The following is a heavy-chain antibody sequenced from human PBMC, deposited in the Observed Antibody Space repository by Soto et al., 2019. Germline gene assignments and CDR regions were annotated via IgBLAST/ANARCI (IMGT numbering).Heavy chain of an antibody. V-gene: IGHV4-59*08. CDR3: ARHGSTSVPFDS. D-gene: IGHD2-2*01. J-gene: IGHJ4*02. Sequence: SETLSLTCTVSGGSIRNYYWSWIRQPPGKGLEWIGYIYFTGSSNYNPSLKSRVTMSVDTSKNQLSLKLTSVTAADTALYFCARHGSTSVPFDSWGQGILVTVSS. CDR2: IYFTGSS. CDR1: GGSIRNYY.